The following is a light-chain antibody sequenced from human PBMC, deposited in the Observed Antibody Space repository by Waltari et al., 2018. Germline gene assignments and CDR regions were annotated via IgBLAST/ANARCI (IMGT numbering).Light chain of an antibody. J-gene: IGLJ2*01. CDR3: QSYDSSLSGRDVV. CDR1: SSNIGAGYD. V-gene: IGLV1-40*01. CDR2: ANS. Sequence: QSVLTQPPSVSGAPGQRVTISCTGSSSNIGAGYDVHWYQQLPGTAPKLLIYANSNRPSGIPDRFSGSKSGTSASLAITGLQAEDEADYYCQSYDSSLSGRDVVFGGGTKLTVL.